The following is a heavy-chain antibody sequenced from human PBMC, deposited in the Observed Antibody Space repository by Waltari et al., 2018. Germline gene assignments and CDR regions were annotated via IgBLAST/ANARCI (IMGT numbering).Heavy chain of an antibody. CDR2: IYYSGGT. Sequence: QVQLQESGPGLVKPSETLSLTCTVSGGSISSHYWSWIRQPPGKGLEWIGYIYYSGGTNYTPSLKRRVTISVDTSKNQFSLKLSSVTAADTAVYYCARDLIVVVPAAIEHYYYYMDVWGKGTTVTVSS. J-gene: IGHJ6*03. V-gene: IGHV4-59*11. CDR3: ARDLIVVVPAAIEHYYYYMDV. CDR1: GGSISSHY. D-gene: IGHD2-2*01.